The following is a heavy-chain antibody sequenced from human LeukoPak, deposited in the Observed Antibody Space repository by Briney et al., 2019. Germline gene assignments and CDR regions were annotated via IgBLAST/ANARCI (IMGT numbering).Heavy chain of an antibody. J-gene: IGHJ4*02. D-gene: IGHD1-1*01. V-gene: IGHV1-69*05. CDR2: IIPIFGTA. CDR3: VRGSTGSEVFDY. Sequence: TVKVSCKASGGTFSSYVISWVRQAPGQGLEWMGGIIPIFGTANYAQKFQGRVTITTDESTSTAYMELSSLRSEDTAVYYCVRGSTGSEVFDYWGQGTLVTVSS. CDR1: GGTFSSYV.